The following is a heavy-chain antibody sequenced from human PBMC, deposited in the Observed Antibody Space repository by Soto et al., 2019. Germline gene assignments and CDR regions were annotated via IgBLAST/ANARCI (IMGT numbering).Heavy chain of an antibody. J-gene: IGHJ5*02. V-gene: IGHV1-3*01. Sequence: ASVKVSCKASGYTFTSYAMHWVRQAAGQRLEWMGWINAGNGNTKYSQKFQGRVTITRDTSASTAYMELSSLRSEDTAVYYCAGDRVVVPAAMFSGWFDPWGQGTLVTVSS. CDR1: GYTFTSYA. D-gene: IGHD2-2*01. CDR2: INAGNGNT. CDR3: AGDRVVVPAAMFSGWFDP.